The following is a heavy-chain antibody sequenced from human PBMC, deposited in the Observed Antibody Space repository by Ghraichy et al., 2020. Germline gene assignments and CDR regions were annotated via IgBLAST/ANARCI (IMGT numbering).Heavy chain of an antibody. CDR2: SRNKANSYTT. D-gene: IGHD6-19*01. J-gene: IGHJ4*02. Sequence: GGSLRLSCAASGITLSDRSMDWVRQAPGKGLEWVGRSRNKANSYTTEYAASVKGRFTISRDDSNNSGYLQMNSLKTEDTAVYYCSVPVAGTIDYWGQGTLVTVSS. CDR1: GITLSDRS. CDR3: SVPVAGTIDY. V-gene: IGHV3-72*01.